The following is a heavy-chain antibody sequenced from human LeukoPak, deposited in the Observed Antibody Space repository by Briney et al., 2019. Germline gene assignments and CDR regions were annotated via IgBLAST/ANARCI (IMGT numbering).Heavy chain of an antibody. V-gene: IGHV4-59*08. Sequence: SETLSLTCTVSGGSISSYYWSWIRQPPGKGLEWIGYIYYSGSTNYNPSLKSRVTISVDTSRNQFSLKLSSVTAADTDVYYCACSRVLRYFDPRAFDIWGQGTMVTVSS. CDR3: ACSRVLRYFDPRAFDI. CDR1: GGSISSYY. D-gene: IGHD3-9*01. J-gene: IGHJ3*02. CDR2: IYYSGST.